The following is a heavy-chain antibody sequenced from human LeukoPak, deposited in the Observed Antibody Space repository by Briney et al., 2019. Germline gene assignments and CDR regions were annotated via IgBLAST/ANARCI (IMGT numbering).Heavy chain of an antibody. V-gene: IGHV3-7*01. CDR3: ARDCRYYYDSSGYYPINWFDP. CDR2: IKQDESEK. J-gene: IGHJ5*02. Sequence: PGGSLRLSCAASGFTFSNYWMNWVRQAPGMGLEWVANIKQDESEKYYVDSVKGRFTISRDNAKNSLYLQMNSLRAEDTAVYYCARDCRYYYDSSGYYPINWFDPWGQGTLVTVSS. D-gene: IGHD3-22*01. CDR1: GFTFSNYW.